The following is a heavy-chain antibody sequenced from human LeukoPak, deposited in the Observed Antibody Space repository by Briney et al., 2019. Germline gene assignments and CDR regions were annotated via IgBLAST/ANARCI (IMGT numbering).Heavy chain of an antibody. V-gene: IGHV1-18*01. CDR2: ISAYDGST. D-gene: IGHD3-10*01. J-gene: IGHJ4*02. CDR1: GYTFTSYG. CDR3: ARDYTRAVRGVIDY. Sequence: ASVKVSCKASGYTFTSYGISWVRQAPGQGLEWMGWISAYDGSTSYAQKFQGRVTMTTDTSTSTAFMELRSLRSDDTAMYYCARDYTRAVRGVIDYWGQGTLVTVSS.